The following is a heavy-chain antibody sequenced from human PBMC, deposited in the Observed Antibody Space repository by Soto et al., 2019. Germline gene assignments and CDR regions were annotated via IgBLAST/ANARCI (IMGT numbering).Heavy chain of an antibody. CDR3: TTDPGDYQDF. D-gene: IGHD4-17*01. CDR1: GITFVNAW. J-gene: IGHJ4*02. CDR2: IKNKVDGGAA. Sequence: PGGSLRLSCTTCGITFVNAWMSWVRQAPGKGLEWVGRIKNKVDGGAADYAAAVGGRFTISRDDSRNTLFLQVNNLETEDTAVYYCTTDPGDYQDFWGQGTLVTVSS. V-gene: IGHV3-15*01.